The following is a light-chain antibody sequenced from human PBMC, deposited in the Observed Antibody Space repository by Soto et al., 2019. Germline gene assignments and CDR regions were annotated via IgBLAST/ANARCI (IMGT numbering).Light chain of an antibody. CDR2: GTS. CDR1: QSVSSSY. Sequence: EIVLTQSPGTLSLSPGERATLSCRASQSVSSSYLALYQQKPGQAPRLLIYGTSNRATGIPDRFSGSVSGKNFTLTISRLEPEDFAVYYCQQYGSSPPYTFGQRTKLEIK. J-gene: IGKJ2*01. CDR3: QQYGSSPPYT. V-gene: IGKV3-20*01.